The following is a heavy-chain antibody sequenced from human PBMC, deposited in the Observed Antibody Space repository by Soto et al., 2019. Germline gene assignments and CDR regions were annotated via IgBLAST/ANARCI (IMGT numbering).Heavy chain of an antibody. CDR2: IDWNSGTI. V-gene: IGHV3-9*01. CDR1: GFTFDDYA. J-gene: IGHJ6*02. Sequence: DVQLVESGGGLVQPGRSLRLSCAASGFTFDDYAMHWVRQAPGKGLEWVSGIDWNSGTIGYADSVKGRFTISRDNAKNSLYLQINRLRAEDTALYYCAKQRAGYYYGMDVWGQGTTVTVSS. CDR3: AKQRAGYYYGMDV. D-gene: IGHD6-19*01.